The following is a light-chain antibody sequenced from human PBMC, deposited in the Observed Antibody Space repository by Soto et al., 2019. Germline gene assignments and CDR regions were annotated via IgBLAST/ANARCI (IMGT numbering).Light chain of an antibody. CDR3: QHYISYSEA. V-gene: IGKV1-5*03. CDR2: NAS. J-gene: IGKJ1*01. CDR1: QTISSW. Sequence: IQMTQSPSTLSGSVGDRVTINCRASQTISSWLAWYQQKPGKAPKLLIYNASTLKSGVPSRFSGSGSGTEFTLTISGLQPDDFATYYCQHYISYSEAFGQGTKVEL.